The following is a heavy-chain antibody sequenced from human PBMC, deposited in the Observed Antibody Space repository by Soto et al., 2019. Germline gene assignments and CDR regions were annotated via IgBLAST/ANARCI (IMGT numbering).Heavy chain of an antibody. D-gene: IGHD3-10*01. V-gene: IGHV2-5*02. J-gene: IGHJ4*02. Sequence: QITLKESGPTLVKPTQTLTLTCTISGFSLSTSGVGVGWIRQPPGKALDWLALIYWDGDKRYSPSLKSRLTITKDTSKNQVVLTMTIMDPVDTATYYCVRLLWFGELTWGPGTLVTVSS. CDR3: VRLLWFGELT. CDR2: IYWDGDK. CDR1: GFSLSTSGVG.